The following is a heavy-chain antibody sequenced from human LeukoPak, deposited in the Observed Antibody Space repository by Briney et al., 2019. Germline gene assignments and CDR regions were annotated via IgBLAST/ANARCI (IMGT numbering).Heavy chain of an antibody. Sequence: GGSLRLSCSGSGFTFSSHPMHWVRQAPGKGLEYVSAISFDGRSTYYADSVKGRFTISRDNFKNTLYLQMGSPRVEDTAVYYCVKALYDSGGYYYAYWGQGTLVTVSS. J-gene: IGHJ4*02. V-gene: IGHV3-64D*06. CDR1: GFTFSSHP. CDR2: ISFDGRST. D-gene: IGHD3-22*01. CDR3: VKALYDSGGYYYAY.